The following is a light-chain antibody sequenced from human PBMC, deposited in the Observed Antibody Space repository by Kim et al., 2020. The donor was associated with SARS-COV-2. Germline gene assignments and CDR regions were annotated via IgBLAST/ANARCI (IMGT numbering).Light chain of an antibody. CDR3: QQYANWPS. CDR2: AAS. Sequence: CVCPGERAALSCRASESVRSYLAWYQQRPGQAPRLLIYAASTRATGIPARFSGSGSGTEFTLTISSLQSEDFAVYYCQQYANWPSFGGGTKVDIK. CDR1: ESVRSY. J-gene: IGKJ4*01. V-gene: IGKV3-15*01.